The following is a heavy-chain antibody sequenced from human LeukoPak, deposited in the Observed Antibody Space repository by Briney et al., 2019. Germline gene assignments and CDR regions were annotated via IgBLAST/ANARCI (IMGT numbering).Heavy chain of an antibody. CDR2: INPSGGST. V-gene: IGHV1-46*01. CDR3: ARDDYGDYEMANFDY. CDR1: GGTFSSYA. J-gene: IGHJ4*02. D-gene: IGHD4-17*01. Sequence: ASVKVSCKASGGTFSSYAISWVRQAPGQGLEWMGIINPSGGSTSYAQKFQGRVTMTRDTSTSTVYMELSSLRSEDTAVYYCARDDYGDYEMANFDYWGQGTLVTVSS.